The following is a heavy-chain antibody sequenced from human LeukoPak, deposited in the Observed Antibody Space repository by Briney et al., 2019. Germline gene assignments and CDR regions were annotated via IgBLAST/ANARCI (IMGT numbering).Heavy chain of an antibody. CDR2: IIPIFGTA. J-gene: IGHJ2*01. D-gene: IGHD2-8*01. V-gene: IGHV1-69*05. Sequence: EASVKVSCKASGGTSSSYAISWVRQAPGQGLEWMGRIIPIFGTANYAQKFQGRVTITTDESTSTAYMELSSLRSEDTAVYYCARELGYCTNGVCQDWYFDLWGRGTLVTVSS. CDR3: ARELGYCTNGVCQDWYFDL. CDR1: GGTSSSYA.